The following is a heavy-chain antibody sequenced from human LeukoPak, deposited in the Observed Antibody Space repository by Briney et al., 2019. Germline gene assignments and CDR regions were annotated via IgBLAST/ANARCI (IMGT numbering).Heavy chain of an antibody. J-gene: IGHJ6*03. CDR2: IEQDGSEK. CDR1: GFTFRVYW. Sequence: GGSLRLSCAASGFTFRVYWMSWVRQAPGKGLEGVANIEQDGSEKYYVDSVKGRFTISRDNAKNSLYLQMNSLRAEDTAVYYCARVSSLYYYYMDVWGKGTTVTISS. CDR3: ARVSSLYYYYMDV. V-gene: IGHV3-7*01. D-gene: IGHD6-13*01.